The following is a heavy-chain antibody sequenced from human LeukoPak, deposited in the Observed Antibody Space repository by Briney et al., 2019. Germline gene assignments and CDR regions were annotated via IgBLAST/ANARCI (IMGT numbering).Heavy chain of an antibody. V-gene: IGHV1-69*04. J-gene: IGHJ3*02. CDR1: GGTFSSYA. Sequence: ASVKVSCKASGGTFSSYAISWVRQAPGQGLEWMGRIIPILGIANYAQKCQGRVTITADKSTSTAYMELSSLRSEDTAVYYCARNLQLIAFDIWGQGTMVTVSS. D-gene: IGHD5-18*01. CDR3: ARNLQLIAFDI. CDR2: IIPILGIA.